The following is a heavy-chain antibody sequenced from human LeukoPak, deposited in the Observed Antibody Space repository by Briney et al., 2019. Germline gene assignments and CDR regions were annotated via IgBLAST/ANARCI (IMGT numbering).Heavy chain of an antibody. CDR2: IYHSGST. CDR3: ARDSGGSTSGYYYYMDV. Sequence: SGTLSLTCAVSGGSISSSNWWSWVRQPPGKGLEWIGEIYHSGSTNYNPSLKSRVTISVDKSKNQFSLKLSSVTAADTAVYYCARDSGGSTSGYYYYMDVWGKGTTVTISS. V-gene: IGHV4-4*02. D-gene: IGHD1-26*01. CDR1: GGSISSSNW. J-gene: IGHJ6*03.